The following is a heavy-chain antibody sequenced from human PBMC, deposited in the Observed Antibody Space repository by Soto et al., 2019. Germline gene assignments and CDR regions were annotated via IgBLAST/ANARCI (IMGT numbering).Heavy chain of an antibody. J-gene: IGHJ3*02. CDR2: IKQDGSEK. D-gene: IGHD2-15*01. V-gene: IGHV3-7*01. CDR1: GFTFSSYW. Sequence: EVQLVESGGGLVQPGGSLRLSCADSGFTFSSYWMSWVRQAPGKGLEWVANIKQDGSEKYYVDSVKGRFTISRDNAKNSLYLQMNSLSAEDTAVYYCAREGCSGGSCYWGAFDIWGQGTMVTVSS. CDR3: AREGCSGGSCYWGAFDI.